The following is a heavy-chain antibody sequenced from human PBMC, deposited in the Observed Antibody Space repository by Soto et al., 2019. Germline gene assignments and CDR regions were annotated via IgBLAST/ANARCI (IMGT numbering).Heavy chain of an antibody. CDR1: GGTFSRDD. V-gene: IGHV1-69*01. Sequence: QVQLVQSGAEVKRPGSSVRVSCKASGGTFSRDDISWVRQAPGQGLEWMGGIIPIFGAPAYAQKFQGRVTITADESTSPAYMELSSLRPQDTHVYYCARARPDSSAYHLQNTYYYYGMDVWGQGTTVTVSS. CDR2: IIPIFGAP. J-gene: IGHJ6*02. D-gene: IGHD3-22*01. CDR3: ARARPDSSAYHLQNTYYYYGMDV.